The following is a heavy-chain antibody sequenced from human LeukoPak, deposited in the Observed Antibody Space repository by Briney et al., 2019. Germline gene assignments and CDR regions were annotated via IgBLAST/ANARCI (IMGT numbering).Heavy chain of an antibody. J-gene: IGHJ5*02. CDR2: INPNSGGT. V-gene: IGHV1-2*02. Sequence: ASVKVSCKASGYTFTGYYMHWVRQAPGQGLEGMGWINPNSGGTNYAQKFQGRVTMTRDTSISTAYMELSRLRSDDTAVYYCARGAYYYDSSGYYWFDPWGQGTLVTVSS. D-gene: IGHD3-22*01. CDR1: GYTFTGYY. CDR3: ARGAYYYDSSGYYWFDP.